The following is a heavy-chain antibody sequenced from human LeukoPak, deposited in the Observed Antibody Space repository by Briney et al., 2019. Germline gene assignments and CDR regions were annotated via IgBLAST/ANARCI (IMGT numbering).Heavy chain of an antibody. D-gene: IGHD5-18*01. V-gene: IGHV3-11*01. J-gene: IGHJ4*02. CDR1: AFTFSDYY. CDR2: ISSSGSII. Sequence: GGSLRLSCAASAFTFSDYYMSWIRQAPGKGLEWVSHISSSGSIIYYADPVKGRFTISRDNAKNSLYLQMNSLRAEDTAVYYCASHVDTAMVSDYFDSWGQGTQVTVSS. CDR3: ASHVDTAMVSDYFDS.